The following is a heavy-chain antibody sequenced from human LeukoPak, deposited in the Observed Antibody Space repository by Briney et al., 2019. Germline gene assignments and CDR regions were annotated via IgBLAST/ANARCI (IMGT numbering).Heavy chain of an antibody. CDR3: ATDPIAAAVSSY. J-gene: IGHJ4*02. V-gene: IGHV3-21*01. D-gene: IGHD6-13*01. CDR1: GFIFSSYS. Sequence: PGGSLRLSCAASGFIFSSYSMNWVRQAPGKGLEWVSSISSSSSYIYYADSVKGRFTISRDNAKNSLYLQMNSLRAEDTAVYYRATDPIAAAVSSYWGQGTLVTVSS. CDR2: ISSSSSYI.